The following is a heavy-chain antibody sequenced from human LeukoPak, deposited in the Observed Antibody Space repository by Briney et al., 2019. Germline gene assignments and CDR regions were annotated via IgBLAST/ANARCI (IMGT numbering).Heavy chain of an antibody. D-gene: IGHD5-18*01. CDR1: GYTFTGYY. CDR3: ARIPRGYSYGYYFDY. CDR2: INPNSGGT. J-gene: IGHJ4*02. V-gene: IGHV1-2*02. Sequence: ASVKVSCKASGYTFTGYYMHWVRQAPGQGLEWMGWINPNSGGTNYAQKFQGRVTMTRDTSISTAYMELSRLRSDDTAVYYCARIPRGYSYGYYFDYWGQGTLVTASS.